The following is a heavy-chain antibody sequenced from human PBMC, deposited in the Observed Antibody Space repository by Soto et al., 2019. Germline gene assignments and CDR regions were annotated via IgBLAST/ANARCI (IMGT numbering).Heavy chain of an antibody. CDR3: VRDDIGGPNAFDI. V-gene: IGHV3-33*02. D-gene: IGHD2-15*01. Sequence: GGSLRLSCAASGFIFSTYGMHWVRQAPGKGLEWVAVILNDGSKTYHSGSAEGRFTISRDNSANTLFLQMSSLRAEDTAVYYCVRDDIGGPNAFDIWGQGTMVTVSS. CDR1: GFIFSTYG. CDR2: ILNDGSKT. J-gene: IGHJ3*02.